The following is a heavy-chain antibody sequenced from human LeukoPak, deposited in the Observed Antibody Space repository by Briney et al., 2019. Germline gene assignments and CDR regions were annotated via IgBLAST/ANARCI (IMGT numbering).Heavy chain of an antibody. D-gene: IGHD6-19*01. J-gene: IGHJ1*01. CDR1: GGSFSGYS. V-gene: IGHV4-34*01. CDR2: MNHSGSA. Sequence: PSETLSLTCAIYGGSFSGYSWSWIRQPPGKGLEWIGEMNHSGSANYNRSLNSRVTISVDTSKNQFSLKLSSVTAADTAVYYCARTSGWYEGLYFQHWGQGTLVTVSS. CDR3: ARTSGWYEGLYFQH.